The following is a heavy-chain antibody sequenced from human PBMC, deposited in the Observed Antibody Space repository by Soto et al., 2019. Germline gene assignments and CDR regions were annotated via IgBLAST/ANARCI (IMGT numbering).Heavy chain of an antibody. D-gene: IGHD3-22*01. Sequence: GGSLRLSCAAPGFNFNIHALHWIRQAPGEGLEWVALMSPGGNSQYYADSVKVRFTISRDTSNITLYLQMTSLRPEDTAVYYCASGAAFYYDTSCXWGQGTTVTVSX. CDR3: ASGAAFYYDTSCX. J-gene: IGHJ4*02. V-gene: IGHV3-30-3*01. CDR1: GFNFNIHA. CDR2: MSPGGNSQ.